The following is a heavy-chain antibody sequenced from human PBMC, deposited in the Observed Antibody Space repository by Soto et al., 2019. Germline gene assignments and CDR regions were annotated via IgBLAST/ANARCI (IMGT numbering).Heavy chain of an antibody. CDR1: GYTFTSYG. CDR3: ARDAPTIAAQDDY. J-gene: IGHJ4*02. CDR2: ISAYNGNT. D-gene: IGHD6-13*01. Sequence: GASVKVSCKASGYTFTSYGITWVRQAPGQGLEWMGWISAYNGNTDYAEKLQGRVTMTTDTSTSIAYMELRSLRSDDTAAYYCARDAPTIAAQDDYWGQGTLVTVSS. V-gene: IGHV1-18*01.